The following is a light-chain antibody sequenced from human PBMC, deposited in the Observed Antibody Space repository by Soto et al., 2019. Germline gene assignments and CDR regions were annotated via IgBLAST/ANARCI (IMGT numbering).Light chain of an antibody. CDR3: QQRSNWPIT. CDR2: DAS. J-gene: IGKJ5*01. Sequence: EIVLTQSPATLSLSPGERATLSCGASQSVSSYLAWYQQKPGQAPRLLIYDASNRATGIPARFSGSGSGTDFTLTISSLEPEDFAVYYCQQRSNWPITFGQGTDWRL. V-gene: IGKV3-11*01. CDR1: QSVSSY.